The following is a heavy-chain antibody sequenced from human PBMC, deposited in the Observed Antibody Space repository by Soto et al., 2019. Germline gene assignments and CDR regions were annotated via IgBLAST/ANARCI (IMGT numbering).Heavy chain of an antibody. V-gene: IGHV4-4*02. CDR1: GGSINTDSW. D-gene: IGHD6-6*01. Sequence: QVQLQESGPGLVSPLGTLSLTCAVSGGSINTDSWWTWVRQPPGKGLEWIGEIHRSRGTNYNSSLKSRVTISIDRSTNHFSLRLYPVTAADTAVYYCASREEARPFWGQGTLVTVSS. CDR3: ASREEARPF. J-gene: IGHJ4*02. CDR2: IHRSRGT.